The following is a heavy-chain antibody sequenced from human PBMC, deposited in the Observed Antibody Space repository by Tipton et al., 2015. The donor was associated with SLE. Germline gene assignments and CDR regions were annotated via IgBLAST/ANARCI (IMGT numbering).Heavy chain of an antibody. Sequence: TLSLTCTVSGGSIGSSSYYWGWIRQPPRKGLEWIGSIYYSGSTYYNPSLKSRVTISVDTSKNQFSLKLSSVTAADTAVYYCARLLSSRGAFDIWGQGTMVTVSS. CDR3: ARLLSSRGAFDI. D-gene: IGHD6-13*01. CDR1: GGSIGSSSYY. CDR2: IYYSGST. J-gene: IGHJ3*02. V-gene: IGHV4-39*07.